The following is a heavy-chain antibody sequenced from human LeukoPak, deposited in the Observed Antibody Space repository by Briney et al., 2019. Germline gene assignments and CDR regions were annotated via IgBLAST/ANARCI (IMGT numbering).Heavy chain of an antibody. Sequence: GGSLRLSCAASGFTVSSNYMSWVRQAPGKGLEWVSVIYSGGSTYYADSVKGRFTISRDNSKNTLYLQMNSLRAEDTAVYYCARDVMVYAIKSQDAFDIWGQGTMVTVSS. D-gene: IGHD2-8*01. CDR1: GFTVSSNY. CDR2: IYSGGST. J-gene: IGHJ3*02. V-gene: IGHV3-66*01. CDR3: ARDVMVYAIKSQDAFDI.